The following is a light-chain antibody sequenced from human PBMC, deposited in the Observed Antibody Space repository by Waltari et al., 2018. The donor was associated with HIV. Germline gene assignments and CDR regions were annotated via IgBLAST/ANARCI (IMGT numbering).Light chain of an antibody. CDR2: DAS. CDR3: QQRRNWPPSST. Sequence: EIVLTQSPAPLSLSPGERANLSCRASQGVSSYLAWYQQKPGQAPRLLIYDASNRATGIPARFSGSGSGTDFTLTISSLEPEDFAVYYCQQRRNWPPSSTFGQGTKLEIK. V-gene: IGKV3-11*01. CDR1: QGVSSY. J-gene: IGKJ2*02.